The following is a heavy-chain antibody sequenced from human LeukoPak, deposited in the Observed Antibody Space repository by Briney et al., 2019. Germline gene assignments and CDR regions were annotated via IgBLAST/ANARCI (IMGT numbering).Heavy chain of an antibody. Sequence: ASVKVSCKASGYTFTSYDINWVRQATGQGLEWMGWMNPNSGNTGYAQKFQGRVTITRNTSISTAYMELSSLRSDDTAVYYCARFNLGRWSQHQPGSYQPFDYWGQGTLVTVSS. V-gene: IGHV1-8*03. D-gene: IGHD2-2*01. CDR1: GYTFTSYD. CDR3: ARFNLGRWSQHQPGSYQPFDY. J-gene: IGHJ4*02. CDR2: MNPNSGNT.